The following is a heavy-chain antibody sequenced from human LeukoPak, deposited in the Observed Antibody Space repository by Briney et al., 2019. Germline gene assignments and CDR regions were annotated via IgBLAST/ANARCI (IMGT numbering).Heavy chain of an antibody. CDR3: AKGSSSWYKNWFDP. CDR2: IAGSGGNT. V-gene: IGHV3-23*01. CDR1: GFTFSNYG. Sequence: GGSLRLSCAASGFTFSNYGMSWVRQAPGKGLEWVSTIAGSGGNTNYADSVKGRFTISRDNAKNSLYLQMNSLRAEDTALYYCAKGSSSWYKNWFDPWGQGTLVTVSS. D-gene: IGHD6-13*01. J-gene: IGHJ5*02.